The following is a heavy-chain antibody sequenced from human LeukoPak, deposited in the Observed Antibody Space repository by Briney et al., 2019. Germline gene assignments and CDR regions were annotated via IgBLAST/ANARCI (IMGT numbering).Heavy chain of an antibody. V-gene: IGHV3-33*01. CDR1: GFTFSSYG. CDR3: ARVADYYDSSGYYFVY. Sequence: GGSLRLSCAASGFTFSSYGMHWVRQAPGKGLEWVAVIWYDGSNKYYADSVKGRFTISRDNSKNTLYLQMNSLRAEDTAVYYCARVADYYDSSGYYFVYWGQGTLVTVSS. D-gene: IGHD3-22*01. J-gene: IGHJ4*02. CDR2: IWYDGSNK.